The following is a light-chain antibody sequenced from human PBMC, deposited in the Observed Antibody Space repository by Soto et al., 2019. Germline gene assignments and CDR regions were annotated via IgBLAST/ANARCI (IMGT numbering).Light chain of an antibody. CDR3: QQYGRSAPFI. J-gene: IGKJ3*01. CDR1: QSISSNF. CDR2: GGS. Sequence: EIVLTQSPGTLSLSPGDRATLSCRASQSISSNFLAWYQHKPGRSPRLLIYGGSTRVTGIPDRFSGSGSGTDFTLTISRLEPEDFAVYYCQQYGRSAPFILGPATKVDIK. V-gene: IGKV3-20*01.